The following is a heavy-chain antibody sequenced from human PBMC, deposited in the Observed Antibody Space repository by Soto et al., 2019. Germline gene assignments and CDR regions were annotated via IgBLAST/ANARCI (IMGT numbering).Heavy chain of an antibody. CDR2: ISPSGGST. D-gene: IGHD3-22*01. J-gene: IGHJ4*02. CDR3: AKGHYYYDSSGYRHFDS. Sequence: GSLRLSCAASGFTFSSYAMSWVRQAPGKGLEWVSTISPSGGSTYFADSVKGRFTISRDKSKNTLYLQMTSLRAEDTAIYYCAKGHYYYDSSGYRHFDSWGQGTLVTVSS. CDR1: GFTFSSYA. V-gene: IGHV3-23*01.